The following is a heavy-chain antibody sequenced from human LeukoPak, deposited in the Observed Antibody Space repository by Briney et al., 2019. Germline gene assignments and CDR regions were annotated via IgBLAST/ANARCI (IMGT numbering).Heavy chain of an antibody. V-gene: IGHV3-21*01. D-gene: IGHD5-24*01. CDR1: GFTFSSYS. J-gene: IGHJ4*02. CDR2: ISSSSSYI. CDR3: ARGTGYSPDY. Sequence: PGGSLRLSCAASGFTFSSYSMNWVRQAPGKGLGWVSSISSSSSYIYYADSVKGRFTISRDNAKNSLYQQMNSLRAEDTAVYYCARGTGYSPDYWGQGNLVTVSS.